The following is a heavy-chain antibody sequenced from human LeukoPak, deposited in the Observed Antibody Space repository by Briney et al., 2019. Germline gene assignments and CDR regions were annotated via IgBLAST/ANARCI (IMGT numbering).Heavy chain of an antibody. CDR1: GFTFGDYA. CDR3: ARGLGSVTWGPFDI. Sequence: AGGSLRLSCTASGFTFGDYAMDWVRQAPGKGLEWVSAINSGGGTSSADSVKGRFTISRDNSESTLNLQMNSLRAEDTAVYYCARGLGSVTWGPFDIWGQGTVVTVSS. J-gene: IGHJ3*02. CDR2: INSGGGT. D-gene: IGHD2-15*01. V-gene: IGHV3-23*01.